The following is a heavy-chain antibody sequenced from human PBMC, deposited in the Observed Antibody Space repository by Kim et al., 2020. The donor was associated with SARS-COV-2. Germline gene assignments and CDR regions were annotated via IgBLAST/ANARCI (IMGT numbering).Heavy chain of an antibody. Sequence: SETRSLTCTVAGGSISSSSYYWGWMRQPPGKGREWICSIYFSGSIYYNQSLKSRVTISVDTSKTQFSLKLSSVTAADTAVYYCARDEGDYYGMDVWGQGTTVTVSS. J-gene: IGHJ6*02. CDR3: ARDEGDYYGMDV. CDR1: GGSISSSSYY. D-gene: IGHD1-26*01. CDR2: IYFSGSI. V-gene: IGHV4-39*07.